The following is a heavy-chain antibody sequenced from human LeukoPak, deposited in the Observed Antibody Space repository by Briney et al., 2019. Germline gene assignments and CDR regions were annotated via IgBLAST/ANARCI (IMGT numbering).Heavy chain of an antibody. Sequence: GGSLRLSCEASGFTFSSYAMTWVRQAPGKGLEWVSGIYASGSATHYADTVKGRFTISRDNSKNTLYLQMNSLRAEDTAVYYCAKRPRDSSGYYLGAFYMWGQGTMVTVSS. CDR2: IYASGSAT. J-gene: IGHJ3*02. CDR1: GFTFSSYA. CDR3: AKRPRDSSGYYLGAFYM. D-gene: IGHD3-22*01. V-gene: IGHV3-23*01.